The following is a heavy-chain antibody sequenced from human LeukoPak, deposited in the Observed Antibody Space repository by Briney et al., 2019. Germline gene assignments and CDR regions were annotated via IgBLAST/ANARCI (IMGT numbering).Heavy chain of an antibody. CDR3: ARDRYYGSGRPDY. Sequence: SQTLSLTCTVSGGSISSGGYSWSWIRQPPGKGLEWIGYIYHSGSTYYNPSLKSRVTISVDRSKNQFSLKLSSVTAADTAVYYCARDRYYGSGRPDYWGQGTLVTVSS. D-gene: IGHD3-10*01. CDR2: IYHSGST. V-gene: IGHV4-30-2*01. CDR1: GGSISSGGYS. J-gene: IGHJ4*02.